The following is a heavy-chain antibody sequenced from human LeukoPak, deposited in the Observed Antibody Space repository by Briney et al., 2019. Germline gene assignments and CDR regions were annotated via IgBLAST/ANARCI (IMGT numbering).Heavy chain of an antibody. J-gene: IGHJ5*02. V-gene: IGHV5-51*01. Sequence: GASLQISCKGSGYNLTNYWIAWVRQLPGKGLEWMGTIYPGDSDTRYNPSFQGQVTISADKSFNTAYLQWSSLKGSDTAMYYCARRGNVDWFDHWGQGTLVIVSS. CDR2: IYPGDSDT. CDR1: GYNLTNYW. CDR3: ARRGNVDWFDH. D-gene: IGHD1-26*01.